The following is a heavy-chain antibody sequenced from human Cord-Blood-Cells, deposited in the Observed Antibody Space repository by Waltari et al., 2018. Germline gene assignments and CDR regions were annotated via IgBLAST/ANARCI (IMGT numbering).Heavy chain of an antibody. D-gene: IGHD1-26*01. CDR3: AREPRAWDSTNWFDP. V-gene: IGHV1-69*01. CDR1: GGTLSSYA. Sequence: QVQLVQSGAEVKKPGSSVKVSCKASGGTLSSYAISWVRQAPGQGLEGMGGSIPMFGTAKYAQKFQGRGTITADESTSTAYMELSSLRSEDTAVYYCAREPRAWDSTNWFDPWGQGTLVTVSS. J-gene: IGHJ5*02. CDR2: SIPMFGTA.